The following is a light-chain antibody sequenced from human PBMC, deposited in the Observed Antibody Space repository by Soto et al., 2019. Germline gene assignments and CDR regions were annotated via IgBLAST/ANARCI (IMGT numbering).Light chain of an antibody. J-gene: IGKJ1*01. V-gene: IGKV1-5*01. CDR2: DAS. CDR1: QSISSW. CDR3: QQYNSYSRT. Sequence: DIHMTQSPSTLSASVGDKVTITCRASQSISSWLAWYQQKPGKAPKLLIFDASSLESGVPPRFSGSGSGTEFTLTISSLQPDDFAIYYCQQYNSYSRTFGQGTKVDIK.